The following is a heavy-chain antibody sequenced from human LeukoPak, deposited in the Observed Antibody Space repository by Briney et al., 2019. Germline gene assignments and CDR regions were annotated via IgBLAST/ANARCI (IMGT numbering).Heavy chain of an antibody. Sequence: PGGSLRLSCTASGFTFSSYSRSWVRQAPGQGLEWVSSITSTSDYIYYADSVKGRFTISRDNARNSLYLQMNSLRPEDAAVYYCAREGYNYGLSHSYHFDYWSQGVLVTVSA. D-gene: IGHD5-18*01. J-gene: IGHJ4*02. CDR2: ITSTSDYI. CDR1: GFTFSSYS. CDR3: AREGYNYGLSHSYHFDY. V-gene: IGHV3-21*06.